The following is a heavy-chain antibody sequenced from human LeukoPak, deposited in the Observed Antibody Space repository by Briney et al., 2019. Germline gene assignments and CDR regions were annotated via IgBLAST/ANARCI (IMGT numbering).Heavy chain of an antibody. D-gene: IGHD1-26*01. Sequence: PSETLSLTCTVSGGSISSYYWSWIRQPPGKGLGWVGYIYYTGSTNYNPSLKRRVTISVVTSKNQFSLKLSSVTAADTAVYYCARNVGRWFDPWGQGTLVTVSS. CDR1: GGSISSYY. J-gene: IGHJ5*02. CDR2: IYYTGST. CDR3: ARNVGRWFDP. V-gene: IGHV4-59*01.